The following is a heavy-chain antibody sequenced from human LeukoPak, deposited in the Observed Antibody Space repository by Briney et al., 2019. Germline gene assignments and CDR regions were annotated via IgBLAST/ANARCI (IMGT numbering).Heavy chain of an antibody. CDR3: AKISRQQLVFGY. CDR2: IRYDGSNK. CDR1: GFTFSSYG. V-gene: IGHV3-30*02. Sequence: GGSLRLSCAASGFTFSSYGMHWVRQAPGKGLEWVAFIRYDGSNKYYADSVKGGFTISRDNSKNTLYLQMNSLRAEDTAVYYCAKISRQQLVFGYWGQGTLVPVSS. D-gene: IGHD6-13*01. J-gene: IGHJ4*02.